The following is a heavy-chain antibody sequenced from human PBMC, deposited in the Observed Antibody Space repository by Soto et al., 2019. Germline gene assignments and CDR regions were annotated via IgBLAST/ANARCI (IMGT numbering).Heavy chain of an antibody. D-gene: IGHD2-21*02. V-gene: IGHV1-18*01. CDR3: ARGVVVTAISYYYYGMDV. CDR2: ISAYNGNT. CDR1: GYTFTSYG. J-gene: IGHJ6*02. Sequence: ASVKVSCKASGYTFTSYGISWVRQAPGQGLEWMGWISAYNGNTNYAQKLQGRVTMTTDTSTSTAYMELRSLRSDDTAVYYCARGVVVTAISYYYYGMDVWGQGTTVTVSS.